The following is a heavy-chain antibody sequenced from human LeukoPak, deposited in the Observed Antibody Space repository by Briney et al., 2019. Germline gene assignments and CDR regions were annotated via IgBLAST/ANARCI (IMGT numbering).Heavy chain of an antibody. CDR2: ISPGGSTT. D-gene: IGHD1-26*01. J-gene: IGHJ4*02. V-gene: IGHV3-74*01. CDR3: ARPVGTTVSVDY. Sequence: GGSLRLSCAASGFTFSSHWMHWVRQAPGKGLVWASVISPGGSTTNYAEPVKGRFTISRDNAKDTLYLQIESLGAEDTAVYYCARPVGTTVSVDYWGQGTLVTVSS. CDR1: GFTFSSHW.